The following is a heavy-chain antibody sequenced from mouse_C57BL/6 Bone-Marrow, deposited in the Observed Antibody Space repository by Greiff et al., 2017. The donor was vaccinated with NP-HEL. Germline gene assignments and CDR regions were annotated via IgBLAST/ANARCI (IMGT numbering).Heavy chain of an antibody. Sequence: LQESGAELVRPGASVKLSCKASGYTFTDYYINWVKQRPGQGLEWIARIYPGSGNTYYNEKFKGKATLTAEKSSSTAYMQLSSLTSEDSAVYFCARWGYDHYYAMDYWGQGTSVTVSS. V-gene: IGHV1-76*01. J-gene: IGHJ4*01. D-gene: IGHD2-3*01. CDR3: ARWGYDHYYAMDY. CDR1: GYTFTDYY. CDR2: IYPGSGNT.